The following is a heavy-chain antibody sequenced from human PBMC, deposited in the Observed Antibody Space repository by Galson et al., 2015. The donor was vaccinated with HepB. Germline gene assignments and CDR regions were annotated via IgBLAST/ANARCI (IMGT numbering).Heavy chain of an antibody. CDR2: INPSSGGT. J-gene: IGHJ4*02. Sequence: SVKVSCKASGHTFTGYYMHWVRQAPGQGLEWMGWINPSSGGTNYAQKFQGRVTMTRDTSISTAYMELSRLRSDDTAVYYCARRKRMTTVKGGYDYWGQGTLVTVSS. CDR1: GHTFTGYY. V-gene: IGHV1-2*02. CDR3: ARRKRMTTVKGGYDY. D-gene: IGHD4-17*01.